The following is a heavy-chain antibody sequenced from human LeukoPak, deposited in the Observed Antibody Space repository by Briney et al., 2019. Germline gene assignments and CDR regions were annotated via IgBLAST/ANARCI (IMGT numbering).Heavy chain of an antibody. CDR2: IYYSGST. J-gene: IGHJ4*02. Sequence: ETSETLSLTCTVSGGSISSSRDYWGWIRQPPGKGLEWIGSIYYSGSTYYNPSLKSRVTISVDTSKNQFSLKLSSVTAADTAVYYCARGGRIGQLAVDYWGQGTLVTVSS. CDR1: GGSISSSRDY. V-gene: IGHV4-39*07. CDR3: ARGGRIGQLAVDY. D-gene: IGHD6-19*01.